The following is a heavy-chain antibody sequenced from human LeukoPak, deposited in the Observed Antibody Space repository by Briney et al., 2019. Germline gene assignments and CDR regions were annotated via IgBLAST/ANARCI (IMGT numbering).Heavy chain of an antibody. CDR2: IIPIFGTA. CDR1: GYTFTSYY. V-gene: IGHV1-69*13. Sequence: GASVKVCCKASGYTFTSYYMHWVRQAPAQGLEWMGGIIPIFGTANYAQKFQGRVTITADESTRTAYIELSSLRSDDTAVYYCARVFGCSSASCYNWCDPWGQGTLVTVSS. CDR3: ARVFGCSSASCYNWCDP. D-gene: IGHD2-2*01. J-gene: IGHJ5*02.